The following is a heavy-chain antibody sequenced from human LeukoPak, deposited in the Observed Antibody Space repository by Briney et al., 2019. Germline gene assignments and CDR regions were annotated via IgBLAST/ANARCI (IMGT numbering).Heavy chain of an antibody. CDR3: ARDYCSGGSCYSHYYYYYMDV. Sequence: GGSLRLSCAASGFTFSSYEVNWVRQAPGKGLEWVSYISSSGSTIYYADSVKGRFTISRDNAKNSLYLQMNSLRAEDTAVYYCARDYCSGGSCYSHYYYYYMDVWGKGTTVTVSS. D-gene: IGHD2-15*01. J-gene: IGHJ6*03. CDR1: GFTFSSYE. V-gene: IGHV3-48*03. CDR2: ISSSGSTI.